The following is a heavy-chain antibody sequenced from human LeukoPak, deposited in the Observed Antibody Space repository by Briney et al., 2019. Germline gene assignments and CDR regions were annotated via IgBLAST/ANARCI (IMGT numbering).Heavy chain of an antibody. V-gene: IGHV1-18*01. Sequence: GASVKVSCKASGYTFTTYGISWVRQAPGQGLEWIGWISAYNGNTDYAQKFQGRVTLTTDTSTSTAYMELKSLRSDDTAVYYCARDRTIVVVSSAMPGYNWFDPWGQGTLVTVSS. CDR3: ARDRTIVVVSSAMPGYNWFDP. CDR1: GYTFTTYG. J-gene: IGHJ5*02. CDR2: ISAYNGNT. D-gene: IGHD2-2*01.